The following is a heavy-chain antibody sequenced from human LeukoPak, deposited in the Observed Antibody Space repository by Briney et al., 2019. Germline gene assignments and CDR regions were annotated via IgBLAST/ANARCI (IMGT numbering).Heavy chain of an antibody. V-gene: IGHV4-34*01. Sequence: PSETLSLTCAVYGGSFSGYYWSWIRQPPGKGLEWIGEINHSGSTNYNPSFKSRVTISVDTSKNQFSLKLSSVTAADTAVYYCARGTAWGYYGSGSYYYWGQGTLVTVSS. J-gene: IGHJ4*02. CDR3: ARGTAWGYYGSGSYYY. CDR1: GGSFSGYY. D-gene: IGHD3-10*01. CDR2: INHSGST.